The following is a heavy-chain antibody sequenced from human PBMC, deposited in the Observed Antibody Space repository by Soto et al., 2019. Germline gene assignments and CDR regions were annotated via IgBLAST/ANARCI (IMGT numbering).Heavy chain of an antibody. CDR3: ARGPTGSDFYYMDV. V-gene: IGHV1-8*01. D-gene: IGHD3-10*01. Sequence: GASVKVSCKASGYTFTSYDINWVRQAAGQGLEWMGWISSNSGNTGYAQKFQGRVTMTRNTSISTAYMELSSLRSEDTAMYYCARGPTGSDFYYMDVWGKGTTLTVS. J-gene: IGHJ6*03. CDR1: GYTFTSYD. CDR2: ISSNSGNT.